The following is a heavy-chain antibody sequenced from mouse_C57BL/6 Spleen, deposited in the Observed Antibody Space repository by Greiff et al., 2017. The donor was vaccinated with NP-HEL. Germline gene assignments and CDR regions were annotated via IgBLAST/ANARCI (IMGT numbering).Heavy chain of an antibody. D-gene: IGHD2-3*01. CDR1: GYTFTSYW. V-gene: IGHV1-59*01. Sequence: QVQLQQPGAELVRPGTSVKLSCKASGYTFTSYWMHWVKQRPGQGLEWIGVIDPSDSGTNYNQKFKGKATLTVDKSSSTAYMQLRSLTSADSAVYYCARGVDGFNPYDLDYWGQGTTLTVSS. CDR2: IDPSDSGT. J-gene: IGHJ2*01. CDR3: ARGVDGFNPYDLDY.